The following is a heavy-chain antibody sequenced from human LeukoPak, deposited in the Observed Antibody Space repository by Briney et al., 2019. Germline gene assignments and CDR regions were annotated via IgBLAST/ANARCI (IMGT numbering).Heavy chain of an antibody. J-gene: IGHJ4*02. CDR2: INPNSGGT. V-gene: IGHV1-2*02. CDR1: GYTFTGYY. Sequence: APVRVSCKASGYTFTGYYMHWVRQAPGQGLEWMGWINPNSGGTNYAQKVQGRVTMTRDTSISTAYMELSRLRSDDTALYYCARGAHYHDSSEGYDYWGQGTLVTVSS. CDR3: ARGAHYHDSSEGYDY. D-gene: IGHD3-22*01.